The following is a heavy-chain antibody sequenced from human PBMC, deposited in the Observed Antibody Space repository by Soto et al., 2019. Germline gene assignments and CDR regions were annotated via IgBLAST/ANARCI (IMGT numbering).Heavy chain of an antibody. CDR2: FYSSGSI. CDR1: GYSITAGGYY. D-gene: IGHD2-8*02. CDR3: ARMYSTASGCLHP. Sequence: PSETLSLTCFVSGYSITAGGYYWSWIRHHTGKGLEWICSFYSSGSIIYNPSLRSRVSISGDTSSTQFCMSLTSVTAADTARYCCARMYSTASGCLHPWGQGTMVTVSS. V-gene: IGHV4-31*03. J-gene: IGHJ5*02.